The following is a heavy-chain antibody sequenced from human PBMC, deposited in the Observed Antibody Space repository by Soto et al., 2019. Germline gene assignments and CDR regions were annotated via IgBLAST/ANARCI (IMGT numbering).Heavy chain of an antibody. Sequence: ASVKVSCKXPRDTFTSYDINWVRQAPGQGLEWMGVINPHGGTTAYAQKFKGRVTLTRDTSASTVYMEVSSLTSEDTAMYYCARSSGGNFGIIIEGTNWFAPWGQGTLVTVSS. CDR2: INPHGGTT. D-gene: IGHD1-26*01. CDR3: ARSSGGNFGIIIEGTNWFAP. V-gene: IGHV1-46*01. CDR1: RDTFTSYD. J-gene: IGHJ5*02.